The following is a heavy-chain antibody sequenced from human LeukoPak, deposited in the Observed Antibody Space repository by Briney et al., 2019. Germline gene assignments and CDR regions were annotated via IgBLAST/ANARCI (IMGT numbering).Heavy chain of an antibody. J-gene: IGHJ3*02. CDR3: ARVPLDSSGYYYAFDI. D-gene: IGHD3-22*01. CDR2: IYHSGST. V-gene: IGHV4-38-2*02. Sequence: SETLSLTCTVSGYSISSGYYWGWIRQPPGKGLEWIGSIYHSGSTYYNPSLKSRVTISVDTSKNRFSLKLSSVTAAGTAVYYCARVPLDSSGYYYAFDIWGQGTMVTVSS. CDR1: GYSISSGYY.